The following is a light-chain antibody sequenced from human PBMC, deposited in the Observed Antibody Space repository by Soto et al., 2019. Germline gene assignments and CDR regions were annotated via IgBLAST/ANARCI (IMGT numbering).Light chain of an antibody. Sequence: QSVLTQPASVSGSPGQSITISCTGTSSDVGGYNYVSWYQQHPGKVPKLMIYEVSNRPSGVSNRFSGSKSGHTASLTISGLQAEDEADYYCSSVTSISSLVFGGATKLTVL. CDR1: SSDVGGYNY. CDR2: EVS. V-gene: IGLV2-14*01. J-gene: IGLJ3*02. CDR3: SSVTSISSLV.